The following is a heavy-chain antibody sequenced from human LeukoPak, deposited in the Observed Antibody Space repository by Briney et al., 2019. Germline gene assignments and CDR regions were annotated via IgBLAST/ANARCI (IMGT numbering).Heavy chain of an antibody. Sequence: GESLKISCKASGYTFTSYGISWVRQAPGQGLEWMGWISAYNGNTNYAQKLQGRVTMTTDTSTSTAYMELRSLRSDDTAVYYCARDSYSSSWYGWFDPWGQGTLVTVSS. D-gene: IGHD6-13*01. J-gene: IGHJ5*02. CDR2: ISAYNGNT. V-gene: IGHV1-18*01. CDR3: ARDSYSSSWYGWFDP. CDR1: GYTFTSYG.